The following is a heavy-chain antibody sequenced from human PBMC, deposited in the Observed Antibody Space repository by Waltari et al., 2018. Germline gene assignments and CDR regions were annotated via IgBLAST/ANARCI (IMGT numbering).Heavy chain of an antibody. D-gene: IGHD3-22*01. CDR1: GYTFSDYY. CDR3: ARGGADYYDSNGPFDF. CDR2: INPHSGAT. V-gene: IGHV1-2*06. J-gene: IGHJ4*02. Sequence: QVQLVRSGAEVKKPGASIKVSCKASGYTFSDYYIHWVRQAPGHGLEWMGRINPHSGATNSLGKFQVRVTMTRDTSISTAFMELTSLTSDDTAIYYCARGGADYYDSNGPFDFWGQGTLVSVS.